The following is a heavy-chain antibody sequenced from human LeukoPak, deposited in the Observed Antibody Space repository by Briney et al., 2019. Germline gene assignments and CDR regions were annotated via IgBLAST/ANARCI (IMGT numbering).Heavy chain of an antibody. J-gene: IGHJ4*02. V-gene: IGHV1-69*04. D-gene: IGHD5/OR15-5a*01. CDR3: ARDHSHGGYSVYDGNY. Sequence: SVKVSCKASGGTFSSYAISWVRQAPGQGLEWMGRIIPILGIANYAQKFQGRVTITADKSTSTAYMELSSLRSEDTAVYYCARDHSHGGYSVYDGNYWGQGTLVTVSS. CDR1: GGTFSSYA. CDR2: IIPILGIA.